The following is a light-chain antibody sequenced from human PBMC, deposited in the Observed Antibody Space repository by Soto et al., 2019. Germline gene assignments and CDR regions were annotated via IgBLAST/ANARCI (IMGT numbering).Light chain of an antibody. J-gene: IGKJ1*01. CDR1: QSISTH. CDR2: AAS. Sequence: DIQITHSPSSLFASVGDRVSITCRSSQSISTHLSWYQQKPGKAPKLLIYAASSLQSWVPSRFTGSGSGTDFTLTISSLQPEDFATYYCQQSYTSWWTFGQGTKVDIK. CDR3: QQSYTSWWT. V-gene: IGKV1-39*01.